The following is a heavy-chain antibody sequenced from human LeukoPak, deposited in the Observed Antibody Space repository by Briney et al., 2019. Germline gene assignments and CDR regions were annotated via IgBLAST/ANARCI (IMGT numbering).Heavy chain of an antibody. Sequence: GGSLRLSCAASGFRFSDYAMNWVRQAPGKGLEWVSGINHGGENTYYADSVKGRFTISRDSSRNTFDLQMNGLRADDTALYYCAKDLWKVTGGFDVWGQGAMVTVSS. CDR1: GFRFSDYA. J-gene: IGHJ3*01. D-gene: IGHD1-1*01. CDR3: AKDLWKVTGGFDV. CDR2: INHGGENT. V-gene: IGHV3-23*01.